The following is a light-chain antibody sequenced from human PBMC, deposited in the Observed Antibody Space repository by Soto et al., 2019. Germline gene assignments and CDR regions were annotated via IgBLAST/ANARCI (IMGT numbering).Light chain of an antibody. J-gene: IGLJ1*01. CDR1: SYNIGGNS. V-gene: IGLV1-51*01. CDR2: DDN. CDR3: GSWDSSLSAYV. Sequence: QSVMTQPPSVSAAPGQKVTISCSGSSYNIGGNSVSWYQHLPGTAPKLLIYDDNKRPSGIPDRFSGSKSGTSATLGITGFQTGDEADYYCGSWDSSLSAYVFGTGTKLTVL.